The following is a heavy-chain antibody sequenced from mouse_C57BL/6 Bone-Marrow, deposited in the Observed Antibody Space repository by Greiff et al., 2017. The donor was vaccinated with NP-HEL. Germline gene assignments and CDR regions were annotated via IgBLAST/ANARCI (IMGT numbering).Heavy chain of an antibody. V-gene: IGHV5-4*01. CDR3: ARDHDYLDY. CDR1: GFTFSSYA. CDR2: ISDGGSYT. J-gene: IGHJ2*01. Sequence: VQLQQSGGGLVKPGGSLKLSCAASGFTFSSYAMSWVRQTPEKRLEWVATISDGGSYTYYPDNVKGRFTISRDNAKNNLYLQMSHLKSEDTAMYYCARDHDYLDYWGQGTTLTVSS. D-gene: IGHD2-3*01.